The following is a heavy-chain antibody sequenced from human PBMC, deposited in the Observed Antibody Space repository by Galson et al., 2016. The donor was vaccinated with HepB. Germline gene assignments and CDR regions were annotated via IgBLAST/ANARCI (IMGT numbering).Heavy chain of an antibody. CDR1: GFSFSSYR. CDR3: AREGGYSSGWSPTYYSDY. Sequence: SLRLSCAASGFSFSSYRMNWVRQAPGKGLEWVSSISSSGSYVYYADSVKGRFTISRDNAKNSLFLQIISLRAEDTAVYYCAREGGYSSGWSPTYYSDYWGLGTLVTVSS. D-gene: IGHD6-19*01. CDR2: ISSSGSYV. V-gene: IGHV3-21*06. J-gene: IGHJ4*02.